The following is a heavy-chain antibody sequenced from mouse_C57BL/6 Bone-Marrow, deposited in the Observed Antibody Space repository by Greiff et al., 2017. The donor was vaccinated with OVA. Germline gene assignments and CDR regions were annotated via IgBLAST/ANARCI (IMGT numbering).Heavy chain of an antibody. CDR2: IDPSDSYT. J-gene: IGHJ3*01. CDR1: GYTFTSYW. D-gene: IGHD2-5*01. CDR3: ARLDSNYGWFAY. V-gene: IGHV1-69*01. Sequence: QVQLQQPGAELVMPGASVKLSCKASGYTFTSYWMNWVKQRPGQGLEWIGEIDPSDSYTNYNQKFKGKSTLTVDKSSSTAYMQLSSLTSEDSAVYYCARLDSNYGWFAYWGQGTLVTVSA.